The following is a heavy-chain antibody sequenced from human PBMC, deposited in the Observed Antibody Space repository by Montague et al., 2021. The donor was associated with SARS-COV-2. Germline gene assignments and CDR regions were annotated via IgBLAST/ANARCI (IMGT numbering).Heavy chain of an antibody. D-gene: IGHD3-9*01. V-gene: IGHV6-1*01. Sequence: NDYAVSVKSRITINPDTSKNQFSLQLNSVTPEDTTVYYCARDLLNGYLTYYYYMDVWGKGTTVTVSS. CDR3: ARDLLNGYLTYYYYMDV. CDR2: N. J-gene: IGHJ6*03.